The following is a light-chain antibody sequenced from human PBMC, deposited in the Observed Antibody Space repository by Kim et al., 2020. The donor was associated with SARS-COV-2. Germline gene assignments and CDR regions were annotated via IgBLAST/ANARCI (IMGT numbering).Light chain of an antibody. V-gene: IGKV3-11*01. CDR2: DAS. Sequence: EIVLTQSPATLSLSPGERATLSCRASQSVSSYLAWYQQKPGQAPRLLIYDASNRATGIPARFSGSGSGTDFTLTISSLEPEDFAVYYCQQRSNWPLHTFGQDTKLEI. CDR1: QSVSSY. J-gene: IGKJ2*01. CDR3: QQRSNWPLHT.